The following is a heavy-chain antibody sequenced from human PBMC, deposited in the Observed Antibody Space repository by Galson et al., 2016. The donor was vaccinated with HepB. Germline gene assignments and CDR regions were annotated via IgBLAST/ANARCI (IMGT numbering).Heavy chain of an antibody. V-gene: IGHV3-30*19. D-gene: IGHD1-26*01. CDR1: GFTFRTYG. J-gene: IGHJ4*02. Sequence: SLRLSCAASGFTFRTYGMHWVRQAPGKGLEWVALMSYDGTKKYNADSVKGRFTISRDNSKNTLYLQMNSLRAEDTAVYYCTRGFHNNWENYYFDYWGQGTLVTVSS. CDR2: MSYDGTKK. CDR3: TRGFHNNWENYYFDY.